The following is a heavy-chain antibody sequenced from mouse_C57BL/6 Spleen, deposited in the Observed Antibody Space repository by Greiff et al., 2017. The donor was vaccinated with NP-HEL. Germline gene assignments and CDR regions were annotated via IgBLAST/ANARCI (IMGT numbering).Heavy chain of an antibody. J-gene: IGHJ3*01. D-gene: IGHD1-1*01. V-gene: IGHV5-17*01. CDR3: ARDYYGSSSWFAD. Sequence: EVHLVESGGGLVKPGGSLKLSCAASGFTFSDYGMHWVRQAPEKGLEWVAYISSGSSTIYYADKVKGRFTISRDNAKNTLFLQMTSLRSEDTAMYYCARDYYGSSSWFADWGQGTLVTVSA. CDR2: ISSGSSTI. CDR1: GFTFSDYG.